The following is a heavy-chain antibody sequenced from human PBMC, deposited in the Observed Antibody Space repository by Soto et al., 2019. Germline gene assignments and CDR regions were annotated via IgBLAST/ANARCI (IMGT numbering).Heavy chain of an antibody. J-gene: IGHJ4*02. CDR2: ISGSGGST. CDR3: AKDPRSLRAPGIAVAGGDY. Sequence: EVQLLESGGGLVQPGGSLRLSCAASGFTFSSYAMSWVRQAPGKGLEWVSAISGSGGSTYYADSVKGRFTISRDNSKNTLYLQMNSLGAEDTAVYYCAKDPRSLRAPGIAVAGGDYWGQGTLVTVSS. CDR1: GFTFSSYA. V-gene: IGHV3-23*01. D-gene: IGHD6-19*01.